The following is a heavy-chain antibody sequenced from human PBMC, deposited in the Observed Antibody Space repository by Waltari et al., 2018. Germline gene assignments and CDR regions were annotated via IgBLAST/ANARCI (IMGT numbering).Heavy chain of an antibody. Sequence: QLQLQESGPGLVKPSETLSLTCTVSGGSIRSSSYYWGWIRQPPGTGLEWIGSIYYSGSTYYNPSLKSRVTISVDTSKNQFSLKLSSVTAADTAVYYCARHLGALYSSSWFGDWFDPWGQGTLVTVSS. CDR2: IYYSGST. J-gene: IGHJ5*02. CDR3: ARHLGALYSSSWFGDWFDP. D-gene: IGHD6-13*01. CDR1: GGSIRSSSYY. V-gene: IGHV4-39*01.